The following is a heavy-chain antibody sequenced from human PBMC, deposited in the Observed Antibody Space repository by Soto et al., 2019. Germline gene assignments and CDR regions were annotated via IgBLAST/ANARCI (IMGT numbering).Heavy chain of an antibody. J-gene: IGHJ4*02. V-gene: IGHV3-30*18. CDR2: ISRDGSSR. CDR3: AKDSATPHFFDY. CDR1: GFTFSSYG. D-gene: IGHD5-12*01. Sequence: PGGSLRLSCAASGFTFSSYGMHWVRQAPGKGLEWVAVISRDGSSREYADSVKGRFTISRDNSKNTLYLQMNSLRAEDTAVYYCAKDSATPHFFDYWGQGTLVTVSS.